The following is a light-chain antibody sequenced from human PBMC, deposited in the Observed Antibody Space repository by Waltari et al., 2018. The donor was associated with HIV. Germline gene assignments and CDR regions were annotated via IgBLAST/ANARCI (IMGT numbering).Light chain of an antibody. J-gene: IGLJ3*02. CDR3: AAWHDGLRGPV. V-gene: IGLV1-47*02. Sequence: QSVLTQPPSASGTPGHSVTISCSAISPNIGSNNVYWYQQRPGTAPKSLNYSTNPLPGGVPDRYSDSRSGTSTSLAITGLRCEDEASYDCAAWHDGLRGPVFGGGTKLTVL. CDR2: STN. CDR1: SPNIGSNN.